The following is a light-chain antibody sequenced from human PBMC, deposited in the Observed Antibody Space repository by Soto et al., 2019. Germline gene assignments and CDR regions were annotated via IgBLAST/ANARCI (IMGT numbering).Light chain of an antibody. Sequence: EIVLTQSPGTLSLSPGERATLSCRASQSFTSRSLAWYQQKPGLAPRLLISGASNRVAGIPDRFSGSGSGTDFTLTISRLEPEDFAVYYCQQYDSSPRTFGQGTKVDIK. J-gene: IGKJ1*01. CDR1: QSFTSRS. V-gene: IGKV3-20*01. CDR3: QQYDSSPRT. CDR2: GAS.